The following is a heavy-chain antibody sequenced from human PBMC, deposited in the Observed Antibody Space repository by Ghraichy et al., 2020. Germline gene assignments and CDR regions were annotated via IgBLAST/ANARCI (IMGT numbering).Heavy chain of an antibody. D-gene: IGHD6-13*01. Sequence: GGSLRLSCAASGFTFSNYFMSWVRQAPGKGLQWVASIRQTGGEKYYADSVKGRFTISRDNSKNTLYLQTNSLRAEDTAVYYCAKDGTNSSWYTFDYWGQGALVSVSS. V-gene: IGHV3-23*01. CDR3: AKDGTNSSWYTFDY. J-gene: IGHJ4*02. CDR2: IRQTGGEK. CDR1: GFTFSNYF.